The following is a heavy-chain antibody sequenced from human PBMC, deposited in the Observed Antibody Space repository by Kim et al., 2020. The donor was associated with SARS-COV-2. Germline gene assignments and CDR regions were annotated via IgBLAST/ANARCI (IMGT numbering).Heavy chain of an antibody. V-gene: IGHV5-51*01. CDR3: ARRGRYCSSTSCNGGYFDY. CDR1: GYSFTSYW. J-gene: IGHJ4*02. CDR2: IYPGDSDT. D-gene: IGHD2-2*01. Sequence: GESLKISCKGSGYSFTSYWIGWVRQMPGKGLEWMGIIYPGDSDTRYSPSFQGQVTISADKSISTAYLQWSSLKASDTAMYYCARRGRYCSSTSCNGGYFDYWGQGTLVTVSS.